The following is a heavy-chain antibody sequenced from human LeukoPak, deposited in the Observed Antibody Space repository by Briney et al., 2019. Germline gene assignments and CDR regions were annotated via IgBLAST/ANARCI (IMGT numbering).Heavy chain of an antibody. V-gene: IGHV1-69*01. D-gene: IGHD2-21*01. CDR3: ARGENCGGDCYSDAFDI. Sequence: GSSVKVSCKASGGTFSSYAISWVRQAPGQGLEWMGGIIPIFGTANYAQKFQGRVTITADESTSTAYMELSSLRSEDTAVYYCARGENCGGDCYSDAFDIWGQGTMVTVSS. J-gene: IGHJ3*02. CDR2: IIPIFGTA. CDR1: GGTFSSYA.